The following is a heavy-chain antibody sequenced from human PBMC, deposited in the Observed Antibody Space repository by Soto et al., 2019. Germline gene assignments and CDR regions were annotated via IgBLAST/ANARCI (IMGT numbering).Heavy chain of an antibody. J-gene: IGHJ1*01. D-gene: IGHD3-9*01. V-gene: IGHV3-74*01. CDR1: GFTFSSYW. CDR3: SREPYDILPGYYFRLN. Sequence: EVQLVESGGGLVQPGGSLRLSCAASGFTFSSYWMHWVRQAPGKGLVWVSRINSDGSSTSYADSVKGRFTISRDNAKNALYLQMNSLRDVDKAVYYCSREPYDILPGYYFRLNWGQGTLVTVSS. CDR2: INSDGSST.